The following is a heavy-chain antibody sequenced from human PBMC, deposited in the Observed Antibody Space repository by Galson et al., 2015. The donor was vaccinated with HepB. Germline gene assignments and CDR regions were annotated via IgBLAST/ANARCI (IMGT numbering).Heavy chain of an antibody. D-gene: IGHD5-24*01. V-gene: IGHV3-73*01. CDR3: TRLKEMPTVENAFDI. J-gene: IGHJ3*02. CDR2: IRSKANSYAT. CDR1: GFIFSDSG. Sequence: SLRLSCAASGFIFSDSGIHWVRQASGKGLEWVGRIRSKANSYATASAAPVKGRFTISRDDSENRAYLQMNSLKTEDTAVYYCTRLKEMPTVENAFDIWGQGTMVTVSS.